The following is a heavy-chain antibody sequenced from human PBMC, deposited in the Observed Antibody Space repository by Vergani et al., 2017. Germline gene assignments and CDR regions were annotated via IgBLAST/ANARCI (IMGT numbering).Heavy chain of an antibody. CDR3: ARETRSGYSYSHAFDI. CDR2: IIPIFGTA. J-gene: IGHJ3*02. D-gene: IGHD5-18*01. CDR1: GGTFSSYA. Sequence: QVQLVQSGAEVKKPGSSVKVSCKASGGTFSSYAISWVRQAPGQGLEWMGGIIPIFGTANYAQKFQGRVTITANESTRTAYMELSSLRSEDTAVYYCARETRSGYSYSHAFDIWGQGTMVTVSS. V-gene: IGHV1-69*01.